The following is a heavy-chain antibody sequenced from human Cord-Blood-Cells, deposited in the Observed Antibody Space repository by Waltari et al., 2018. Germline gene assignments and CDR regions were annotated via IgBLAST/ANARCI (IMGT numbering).Heavy chain of an antibody. D-gene: IGHD6-13*01. Sequence: QVQLVQSGAEVKKPGASVKVSCKASGYTFTGSYMHWVRPAPGQGLEWMGGINPNSGGTNYAQKFQGWVTMTRDTSISTAYMELSRLRSDDTAVYYCARDIAAAGRGIDYWGQGTLVTVSS. V-gene: IGHV1-2*04. CDR3: ARDIAAAGRGIDY. J-gene: IGHJ4*02. CDR2: INPNSGGT. CDR1: GYTFTGSY.